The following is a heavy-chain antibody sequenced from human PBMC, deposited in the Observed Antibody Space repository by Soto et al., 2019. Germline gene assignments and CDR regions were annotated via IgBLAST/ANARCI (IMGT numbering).Heavy chain of an antibody. CDR1: GVSISSGGYY. V-gene: IGHV4-31*03. Sequence: QVQLQESGPGLVKPSQTLSLTCTVSGVSISSGGYYWSWIRQHPGKGLEWIGYIYYSGSTYYNPSLKSRLTISEATSQNQFSLKVTSVTAADTAVYYCASVPVAAASFHYYGMDVWGPGTTGSVSS. J-gene: IGHJ6*02. D-gene: IGHD6-13*01. CDR2: IYYSGST. CDR3: ASVPVAAASFHYYGMDV.